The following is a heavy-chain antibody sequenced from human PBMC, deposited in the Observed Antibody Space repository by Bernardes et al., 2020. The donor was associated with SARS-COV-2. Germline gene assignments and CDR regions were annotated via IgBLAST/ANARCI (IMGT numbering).Heavy chain of an antibody. CDR3: ARAYITGADYFDY. Sequence: GGSLRLSCAGSGFTFSNYWMNWVRQAPGKGLEWVANIKQDGSEIYYVDSVKGRFTISRDNAKNSLDLQMNSLRAEDTAVYYCARAYITGADYFDYWGQGTLVIVSS. J-gene: IGHJ4*02. CDR2: IKQDGSEI. CDR1: GFTFSNYW. V-gene: IGHV3-7*04. D-gene: IGHD1-20*01.